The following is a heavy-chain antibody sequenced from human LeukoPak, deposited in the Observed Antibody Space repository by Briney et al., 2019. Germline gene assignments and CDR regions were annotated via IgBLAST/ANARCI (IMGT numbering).Heavy chain of an antibody. CDR3: ARVGGHTYYDILTGLMKWFDP. CDR1: GGSISSGDYY. CDR2: IYYSGST. Sequence: SETLSLTCSVSGGSISSGDYYWSWIRQPPGKGLEWIGYIYYSGSTYYNPSLKSRVTTSADTSKNQISLSLSSVTAADTALYFCARVGGHTYYDILTGLMKWFDPWGQGTLVTVSS. D-gene: IGHD3-9*01. J-gene: IGHJ5*02. V-gene: IGHV4-30-4*01.